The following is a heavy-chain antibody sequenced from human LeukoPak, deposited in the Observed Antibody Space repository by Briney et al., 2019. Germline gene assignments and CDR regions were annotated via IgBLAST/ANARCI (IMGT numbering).Heavy chain of an antibody. CDR2: ISDSSTTI. D-gene: IGHD3-10*02. CDR1: GFTFSSYN. Sequence: GGSLRLSCAASGFTFSSYNMNWVRQAPGKGLERVSYISDSSTTIYYADSVKGRFTISRDNAKNSLYLQMNSLRAEDTAVYYCAELGITMIGGVWGKGTTVTISS. V-gene: IGHV3-48*04. CDR3: AELGITMIGGV. J-gene: IGHJ6*04.